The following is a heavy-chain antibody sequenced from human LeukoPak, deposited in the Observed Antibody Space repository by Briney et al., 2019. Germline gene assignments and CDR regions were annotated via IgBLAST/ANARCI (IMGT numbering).Heavy chain of an antibody. J-gene: IGHJ4*02. V-gene: IGHV4-59*08. Sequence: SETLSLTCTVSGSMYNYYWSWIRQPPGKGLEGFGYIHYYGITNYSPSLQSRVTMSLDTSKNQVSLKLNSVSAADTAVYYCARHISAGGTYAHFDYWGQGTLVTVSS. D-gene: IGHD1-26*01. CDR1: GSMYNYY. CDR2: IHYYGIT. CDR3: ARHISAGGTYAHFDY.